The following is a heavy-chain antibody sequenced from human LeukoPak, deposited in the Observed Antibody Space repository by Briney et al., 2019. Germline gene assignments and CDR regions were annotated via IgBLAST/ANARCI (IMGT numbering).Heavy chain of an antibody. J-gene: IGHJ6*03. CDR1: GYTFTSYA. Sequence: ASVKVSCTASGYTFTSYAMNWVRQAPGQGLEWMGWINTNTGNPTYAQGFTGRFVFSLDTSVSTAYLQISSLKAEDTAVYYCARDHITIFGVGGYYYYYMDVWGKGTTVTVSS. V-gene: IGHV7-4-1*02. D-gene: IGHD3-3*01. CDR2: INTNTGNP. CDR3: ARDHITIFGVGGYYYYYMDV.